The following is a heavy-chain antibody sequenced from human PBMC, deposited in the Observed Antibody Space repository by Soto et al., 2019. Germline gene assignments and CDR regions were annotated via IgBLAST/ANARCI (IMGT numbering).Heavy chain of an antibody. CDR2: INHSGGT. D-gene: IGHD1-20*01. CDR1: GGSFSGYY. CDR3: ARGGITGTVPYFDY. Sequence: SETLSLTCAVYGGSFSGYYWSWIRQPPGKGLEWIGEINHSGGTNYNPSLKSRVTISVDTSKNQFSLKLSSVTAADTAVYYCARGGITGTVPYFDYWGQGTLVTVSS. V-gene: IGHV4-34*01. J-gene: IGHJ4*02.